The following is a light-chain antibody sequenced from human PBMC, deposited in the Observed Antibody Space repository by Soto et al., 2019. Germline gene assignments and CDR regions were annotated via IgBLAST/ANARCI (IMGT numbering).Light chain of an antibody. CDR2: LNRDGSH. V-gene: IGLV4-69*02. Sequence: QPVLTQSPSASASLGASVKLTCTLSSGHSTNAIAWHQQQPETGPRFLMKLNRDGSHSKGDGIPDRFSGSSSGAERYLTISSLQSEDEADYYCSSYAGSNIGVFGGGTKLTVL. J-gene: IGLJ2*01. CDR1: SGHSTNA. CDR3: SSYAGSNIGV.